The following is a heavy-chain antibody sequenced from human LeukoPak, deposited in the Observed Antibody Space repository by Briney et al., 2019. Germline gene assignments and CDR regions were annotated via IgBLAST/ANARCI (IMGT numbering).Heavy chain of an antibody. CDR2: ISYNGNSK. CDR3: AKITLESDAFDI. Sequence: GGSLRLSCAASGFIFDDYCMHWVRQAPGKGLEWVAVISYNGNSKYYEDSLKGRFTIARDNSKNTVYLKMNSLRTEDTAMYYCAKITLESDAFDIWGQGTMVIVSS. D-gene: IGHD3-3*01. CDR1: GFIFDDYC. J-gene: IGHJ3*02. V-gene: IGHV3-30*18.